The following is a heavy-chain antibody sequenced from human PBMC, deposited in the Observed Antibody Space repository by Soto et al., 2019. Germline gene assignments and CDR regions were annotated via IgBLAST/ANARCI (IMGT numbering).Heavy chain of an antibody. J-gene: IGHJ3*02. CDR1: GGTFSNFA. CDR3: AASVRDVQGYDYKDPEGLHI. CDR2: IIPLFNVA. D-gene: IGHD3-10*01. V-gene: IGHV1-69*17. Sequence: QVQLVQSGPEVKKPGSSVKVSCEASGGTFSNFAVNWVRQAPGQGLEWVGGIIPLFNVAKYAQKFEGRVTMGADYSTRTAHMDLSSLTSDDPAVYYCAASVRDVQGYDYKDPEGLHIWGQGTMVTGSS.